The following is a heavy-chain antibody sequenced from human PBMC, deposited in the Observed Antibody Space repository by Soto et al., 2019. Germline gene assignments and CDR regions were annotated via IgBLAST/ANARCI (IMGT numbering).Heavy chain of an antibody. J-gene: IGHJ4*02. V-gene: IGHV4-39*01. D-gene: IGHD7-27*01. Sequence: SETLSLTCTVSGGSVSNSNYYWGWIRQSPGKGLEWIGSVYYRGRSYSKSSVKSRVTISVDTSKNQFSLNLNSVTAADTAVYFCVSQRTSVLTQAYFDYWGPGALVTVSS. CDR2: VYYRGRS. CDR1: GGSVSNSNYY. CDR3: VSQRTSVLTQAYFDY.